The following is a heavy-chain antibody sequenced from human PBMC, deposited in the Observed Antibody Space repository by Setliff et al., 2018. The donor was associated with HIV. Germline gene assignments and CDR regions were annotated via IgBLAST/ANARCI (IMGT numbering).Heavy chain of an antibody. CDR1: GYSFTNYA. CDR2: INTNTGNP. Sequence: SVKVSCKASGYSFTNYALNWVRQAPGQGLEWMGWINTNTGNPMYAQGYTGRFVFSLDTSVSTAFLQISSLKAEDTAVYYCAAMIVNYYYMDVWGKGTTVTVSS. J-gene: IGHJ6*03. CDR3: AAMIVNYYYMDV. V-gene: IGHV7-4-1*02. D-gene: IGHD3-22*01.